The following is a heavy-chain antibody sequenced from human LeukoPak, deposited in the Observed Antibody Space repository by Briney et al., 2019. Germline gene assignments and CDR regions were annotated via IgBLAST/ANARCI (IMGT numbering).Heavy chain of an antibody. V-gene: IGHV1-69*13. CDR2: IIPIFGTA. J-gene: IGHJ4*02. D-gene: IGHD3-22*01. CDR3: AREELGTAYYYDSSGSYFDY. Sequence: GASVKVSCKASGYTFTSYGISWVRQAPGQGLEWMGGIIPIFGTANYAQKFQGRVTITADESTSTAYMELSSLRSEDTAVYYCAREELGTAYYYDSSGSYFDYWGQGTLVTVSS. CDR1: GYTFTSYG.